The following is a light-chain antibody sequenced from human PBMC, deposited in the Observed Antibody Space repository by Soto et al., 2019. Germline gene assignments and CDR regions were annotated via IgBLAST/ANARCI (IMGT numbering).Light chain of an antibody. Sequence: QSVLTQPASVSGSPGQSITISCTGTSSDVGGYNYVSWYQQHPGKAPKLLIYEVSNRPSRVSNRFSGSKSGHTASLTISGLKAEDEADYYCSSYTRSSTSYVFGPGIKVTVL. V-gene: IGLV2-14*01. CDR2: EVS. CDR3: SSYTRSSTSYV. J-gene: IGLJ1*01. CDR1: SSDVGGYNY.